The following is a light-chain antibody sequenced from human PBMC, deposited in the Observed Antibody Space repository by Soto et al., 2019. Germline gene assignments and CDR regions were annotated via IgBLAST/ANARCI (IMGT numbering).Light chain of an antibody. V-gene: IGKV3-11*01. CDR3: QQRGDWPPIT. CDR2: NAS. Sequence: EIVMTQSPATLSVSPGEGATLSCRASQGVSTFLAWFQQKPGQPPRLLIYNASNRTTGIPARFSGSGSGTDFTLTISSLEPEDFAVYYCQQRGDWPPITFGQGTRLE. J-gene: IGKJ5*01. CDR1: QGVSTF.